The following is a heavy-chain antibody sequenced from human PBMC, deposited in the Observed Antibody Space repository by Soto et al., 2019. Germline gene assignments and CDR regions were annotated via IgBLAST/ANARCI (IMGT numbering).Heavy chain of an antibody. CDR2: ISWNSGNI. CDR3: AKDGEYCRSTRCRYYYYYMDV. Sequence: PGGSLRLSCAASGFTFDDYAMHWVRQAPGKGLEWVSGISWNSGNIGYADSVKGRFTISRDNAKNSLYLQMNSLRAEDTALYYCAKDGEYCRSTRCRYYYYYMDVWGKGTTVTVSS. J-gene: IGHJ6*03. V-gene: IGHV3-9*01. D-gene: IGHD2-2*01. CDR1: GFTFDDYA.